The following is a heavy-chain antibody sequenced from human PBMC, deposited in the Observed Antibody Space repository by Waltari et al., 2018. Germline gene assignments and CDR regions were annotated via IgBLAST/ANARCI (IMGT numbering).Heavy chain of an antibody. D-gene: IGHD2-21*01. CDR2: IYNSGST. V-gene: IGHV4-38-2*02. J-gene: IGHJ4*02. CDR1: GYSISSGYY. CDR3: ARELRAGHFDY. Sequence: QVQLQESGPGLVKPSETLSLTCTVSGYSISSGYYWGWIRQPPGKGLEWIGSIYNSGSTYYNPSLKSRVTISVDTSKNQFSLKLSSVTAADTAVYYCARELRAGHFDYWGQGTLVTVSS.